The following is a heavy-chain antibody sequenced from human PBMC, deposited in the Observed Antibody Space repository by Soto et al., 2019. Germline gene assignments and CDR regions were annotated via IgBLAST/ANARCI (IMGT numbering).Heavy chain of an antibody. D-gene: IGHD2-21*02. CDR3: ARPRYCGGDCLTVGYYGVDV. J-gene: IGHJ6*02. CDR1: GGTFSSYA. V-gene: IGHV1-69*12. Sequence: QVQLVQSGAEVKKPGSSVKVSCKASGGTFSSYAISWVRQAPGQGLEWMGGIIPIFGTANYAQKFQGRVTITADESTSTAYMELSSVRSEDTAVYYCARPRYCGGDCLTVGYYGVDVWGQGTTVTVSS. CDR2: IIPIFGTA.